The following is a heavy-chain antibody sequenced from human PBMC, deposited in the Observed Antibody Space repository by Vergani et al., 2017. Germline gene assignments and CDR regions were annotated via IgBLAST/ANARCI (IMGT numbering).Heavy chain of an antibody. D-gene: IGHD4-17*01. J-gene: IGHJ6*02. CDR2: VDPEDGET. Sequence: EVQLVQSGAEVKKPGATMKISCKVSGYTFTDHSMHWVKQAPGKGLEWMGLVDPEDGETIYAEKFKGRVTIAADTSTDTAQLELSSLRAEDTAVYYCATPQAVTTGGMEVWGQGTTVIVSS. CDR3: ATPQAVTTGGMEV. CDR1: GYTFTDHS. V-gene: IGHV1-69-2*01.